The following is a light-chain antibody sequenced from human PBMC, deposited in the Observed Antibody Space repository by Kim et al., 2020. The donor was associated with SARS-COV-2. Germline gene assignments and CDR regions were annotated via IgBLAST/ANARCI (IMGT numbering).Light chain of an antibody. J-gene: IGLJ3*02. CDR1: SSNIGAYYI. V-gene: IGLV1-40*01. Sequence: QSVLTQPPSVSGAPGQPVTISCTGTSSNIGAYYIVPWYQHLPGAAPKLLIYTNNNRPSGVPDRFSASKSGTSASLVITGLQAEDEADYYCQSYDSSRISSVFGGGTQLTVL. CDR3: QSYDSSRISSV. CDR2: TNN.